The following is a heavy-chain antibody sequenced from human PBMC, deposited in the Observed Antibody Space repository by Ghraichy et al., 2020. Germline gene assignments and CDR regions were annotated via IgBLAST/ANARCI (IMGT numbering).Heavy chain of an antibody. CDR2: ISGSGGST. Sequence: GESLNISCAASGFTFSSYAMSWVRQAPGKGLEWVSAISGSGGSTYYADSVKGRFTISRDNSKNTLYLQMNSLRAEDTAVYYCARPMSPGFDYWGQGTLVTVSS. J-gene: IGHJ4*02. CDR3: ARPMSPGFDY. V-gene: IGHV3-23*01. CDR1: GFTFSSYA. D-gene: IGHD3-10*01.